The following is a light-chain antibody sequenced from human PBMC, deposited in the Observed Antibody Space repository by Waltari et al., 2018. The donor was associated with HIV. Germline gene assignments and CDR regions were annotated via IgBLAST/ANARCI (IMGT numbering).Light chain of an antibody. V-gene: IGKV1-5*03. CDR1: QSISNY. CDR3: QQYKINWM. J-gene: IGKJ1*01. Sequence: DIQMTQSPSTLSASIGDRVTITCRVTQSISNYLAWYQQKPGKVPKLLIYRASSLESGVPLRFSGSGSGTEFTLTISSLQPDDFATYYCQQYKINWMFGQGTKVEIK. CDR2: RAS.